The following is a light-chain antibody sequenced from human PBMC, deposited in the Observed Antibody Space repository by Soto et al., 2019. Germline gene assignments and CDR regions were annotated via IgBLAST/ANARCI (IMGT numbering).Light chain of an antibody. CDR1: QSVSSTY. CDR2: GAS. V-gene: IGKV3-20*01. Sequence: EIVLTQSPGTLSLSPGERATLSCRASQSVSSTYLAWYQQKPGQAPRLLIYGASSRATGIPDRFSGSGSGTAFTLTISRLGPEGFAVYYCQQYGSSPLITFGQGTRLEIK. CDR3: QQYGSSPLIT. J-gene: IGKJ5*01.